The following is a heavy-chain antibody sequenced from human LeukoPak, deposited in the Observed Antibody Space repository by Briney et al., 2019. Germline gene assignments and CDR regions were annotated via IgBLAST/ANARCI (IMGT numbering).Heavy chain of an antibody. V-gene: IGHV4-61*02. CDR3: ARGRSGYFIIGGDDAFDI. CDR1: GGSISSGSYY. D-gene: IGHD3-22*01. J-gene: IGHJ3*02. Sequence: TSESLSLTCTVSGGSISSGSYYWSWIRQPAGKGLEWIGRIYTSGSTNYNPSLKSRVTISVDTSKNQFSLKLSPVTAADTAVYYCARGRSGYFIIGGDDAFDIWGQGTMVTVSS. CDR2: IYTSGST.